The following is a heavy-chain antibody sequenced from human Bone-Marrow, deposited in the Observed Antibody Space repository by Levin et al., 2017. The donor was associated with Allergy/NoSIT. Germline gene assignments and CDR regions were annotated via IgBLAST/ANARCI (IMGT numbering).Heavy chain of an antibody. Sequence: SQTLSLTCTVSGASISSNDHYWSWIRQPPGKGLEWIGYIYSSGNTHYNPSLKSRVTMSLDASKNQISLKLNSVTAAGTAVYYCARDRDYYDSSGYDIVYYGMDVWGQGTTVTVSS. CDR1: GASISSNDHY. V-gene: IGHV4-30-4*01. J-gene: IGHJ6*02. CDR3: ARDRDYYDSSGYDIVYYGMDV. CDR2: IYSSGNT. D-gene: IGHD3-22*01.